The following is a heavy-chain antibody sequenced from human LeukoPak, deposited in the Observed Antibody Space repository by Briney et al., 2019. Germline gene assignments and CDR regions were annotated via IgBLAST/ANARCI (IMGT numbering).Heavy chain of an antibody. CDR3: ARRHGDIVVVPAATGAFDI. Sequence: PSETLSLTCTVSGGSISSYYWSWIRQPPGKGLEWIGYIYYSGSTNYNPSLKSRVTISVDTSKNQFSLKLNSVTAADTAVYYCARRHGDIVVVPAATGAFDIWGQGTMVTVSS. D-gene: IGHD2-2*01. J-gene: IGHJ3*02. V-gene: IGHV4-59*08. CDR2: IYYSGST. CDR1: GGSISSYY.